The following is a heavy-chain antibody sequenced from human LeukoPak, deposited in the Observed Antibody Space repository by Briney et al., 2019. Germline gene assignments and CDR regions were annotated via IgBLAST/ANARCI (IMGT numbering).Heavy chain of an antibody. CDR3: ANFRYSSSSIDY. CDR1: GFTFSDYY. V-gene: IGHV3-11*04. Sequence: GGSLRLSCAASGFTFSDYYMSWIRQAPGKGLEWVSYISSSGSTIYYADSVKGRFTISRDNSKNTLYLQMNSLRAEDTAVYYCANFRYSSSSIDYWGQGTLVTVSS. D-gene: IGHD6-13*01. J-gene: IGHJ4*02. CDR2: ISSSGSTI.